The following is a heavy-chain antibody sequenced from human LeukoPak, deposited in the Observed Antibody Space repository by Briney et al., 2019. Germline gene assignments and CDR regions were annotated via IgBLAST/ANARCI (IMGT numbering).Heavy chain of an antibody. J-gene: IGHJ4*02. CDR3: ARRYSSSYGHYFDY. CDR1: GGSISSSSYY. Sequence: PSETLSLTCTVSGGSISSSSYYWGWIRQPPGKGLEWIGSIYYSGSTYYNPSLKSRVTISVDTSKNQFSLKLSSVTAADTAVYYCARRYSSSYGHYFDYWGQGTLVTVSS. D-gene: IGHD6-13*01. CDR2: IYYSGST. V-gene: IGHV4-39*01.